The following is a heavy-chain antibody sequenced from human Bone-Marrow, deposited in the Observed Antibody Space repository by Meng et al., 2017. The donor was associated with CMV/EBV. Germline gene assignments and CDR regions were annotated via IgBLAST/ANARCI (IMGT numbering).Heavy chain of an antibody. V-gene: IGHV1-69*05. Sequence: SVKVSCKASGGTFSSYAISWVRQAPGQGLEWMGGIIPIFGTANYAQKFQGRVTITTDESTSTAYMELSSLRSEDTAVYYCARDSTGNYDSDWYFDLWGRGTLVTVSS. CDR1: GGTFSSYA. CDR3: ARDSTGNYDSDWYFDL. CDR2: IIPIFGTA. D-gene: IGHD1-7*01. J-gene: IGHJ2*01.